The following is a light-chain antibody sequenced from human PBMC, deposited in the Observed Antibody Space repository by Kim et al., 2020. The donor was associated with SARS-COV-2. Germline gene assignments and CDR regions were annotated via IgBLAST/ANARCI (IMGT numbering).Light chain of an antibody. CDR1: QNVGIN. CDR3: HQRAAWPNT. Sequence: EVVLTQSPATLSLSPGERATLSCMSSQNVGINLAWYQQKPGQAPRLLIFDAWRRASGIPARFTGSGSVTDFTLTISDLELEDFAVYHCHQRAAWPNTFGQGTRLEIK. J-gene: IGKJ5*01. V-gene: IGKV3-11*01. CDR2: DAW.